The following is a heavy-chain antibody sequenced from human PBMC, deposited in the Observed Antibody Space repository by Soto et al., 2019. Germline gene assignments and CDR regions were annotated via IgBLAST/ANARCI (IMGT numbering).Heavy chain of an antibody. CDR3: ARGRYCSGGSCYGEYFQH. CDR2: INPNSGGT. V-gene: IGHV1-2*04. Sequence: ASVKVSCKASGYTFTGYYMHWVRQAPGQGLEWMGWINPNSGGTNYAQKFQGWVTMTRDTSISTAYMELSRLRSDDTAVYYCARGRYCSGGSCYGEYFQHWGQGTLVTVSS. CDR1: GYTFTGYY. D-gene: IGHD2-15*01. J-gene: IGHJ1*01.